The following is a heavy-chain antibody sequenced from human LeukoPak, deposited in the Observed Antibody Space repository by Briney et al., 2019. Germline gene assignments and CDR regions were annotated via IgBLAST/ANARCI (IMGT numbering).Heavy chain of an antibody. Sequence: GGSLRLSCAASGFTFSSYGMHWVRQAPGKGLEWVAVISYDGSNKYYADSVKGRFTISRDNSKNTLYPQMNSLRAEDTAVYYCATLAAHYYGSAYGMDVRGQGTTVTVSS. V-gene: IGHV3-30*03. D-gene: IGHD3-10*01. CDR3: ATLAAHYYGSAYGMDV. CDR1: GFTFSSYG. CDR2: ISYDGSNK. J-gene: IGHJ6*02.